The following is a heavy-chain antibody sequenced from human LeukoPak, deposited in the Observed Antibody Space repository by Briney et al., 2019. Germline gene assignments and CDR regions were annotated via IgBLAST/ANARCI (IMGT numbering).Heavy chain of an antibody. CDR2: INPNSGGT. CDR1: GYTFTGYY. J-gene: IGHJ3*02. CDR3: ARGNTQGVAAFDI. Sequence: VASVKVSCKASGYTFTGYYMHWVRQAPGQGLEWMGWINPNSGGTNYAQKFQGRVTMTRDTSISTAYMELSRLRSDDTAVYYCARGNTQGVAAFDIWGQGTMVTVSS. V-gene: IGHV1-2*02. D-gene: IGHD2-15*01.